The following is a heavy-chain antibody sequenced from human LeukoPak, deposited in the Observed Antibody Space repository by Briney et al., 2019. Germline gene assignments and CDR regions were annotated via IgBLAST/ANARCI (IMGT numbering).Heavy chain of an antibody. CDR2: IIPIFGIA. CDR3: ARQEDCSGGSCYSFIWFDP. J-gene: IGHJ5*02. V-gene: IGHV1-69*04. D-gene: IGHD2-15*01. Sequence: SVKVSCKASGGTFSSYAISWVRQAPGQGLEWMGRIIPIFGIANYAQKFQGRVTITADKSTSTAYMELSSLRSEDTAVYYYARQEDCSGGSCYSFIWFDPWGQGTLVTVSS. CDR1: GGTFSSYA.